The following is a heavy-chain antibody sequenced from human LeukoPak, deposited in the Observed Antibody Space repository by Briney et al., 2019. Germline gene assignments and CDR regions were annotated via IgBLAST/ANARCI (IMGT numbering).Heavy chain of an antibody. CDR3: ARDKKSLGY. CDR2: ISVHNGNT. Sequence: ASVKVSCKASGYTFTSYDINWVRQAPGQGLEWMGWISVHNGNTNYAQKLQGRVTMTTDTSTSTAYMELRSLRSDDTAVYYCARDKKSLGYWGQGTLVTVSS. J-gene: IGHJ4*02. D-gene: IGHD3-16*01. CDR1: GYTFTSYD. V-gene: IGHV1-18*01.